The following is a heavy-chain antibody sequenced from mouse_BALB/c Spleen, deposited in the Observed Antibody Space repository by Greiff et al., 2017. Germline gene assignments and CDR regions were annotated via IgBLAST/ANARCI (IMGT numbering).Heavy chain of an antibody. V-gene: IGHV5-17*02. CDR2: ISSGSRTI. CDR3: ARGGSYYFDY. J-gene: IGHJ2*01. CDR1: GFTFSSFG. Sequence: EVMLVESGGGLVQPGGSRKLSCAASGFTFSSFGMHWVRQAPEKGLEWVAYISSGSRTIYYADTVKGRFTISRDNPKNTLFLQMTSLRSEDTAMYYCARGGSYYFDYWGQGTTLTVSS.